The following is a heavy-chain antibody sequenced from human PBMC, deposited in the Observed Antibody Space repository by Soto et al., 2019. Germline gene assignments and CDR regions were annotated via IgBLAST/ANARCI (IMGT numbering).Heavy chain of an antibody. D-gene: IGHD2-15*01. J-gene: IGHJ6*02. CDR3: ARDCSFEEDYYGMDV. CDR1: GGSISSGGYY. Sequence: SETLSLTCTVSGGSISSGGYYWSWIRQHPGKGLEWIGYIYYSGSTYYNPSLKSRVTISVDTSKNQFSLKLSSVTAADTAVYYCARDCSFEEDYYGMDVWGQGTTVTVS. V-gene: IGHV4-31*03. CDR2: IYYSGST.